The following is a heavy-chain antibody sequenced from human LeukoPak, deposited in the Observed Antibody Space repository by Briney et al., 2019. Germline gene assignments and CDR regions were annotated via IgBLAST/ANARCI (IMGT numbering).Heavy chain of an antibody. CDR1: GGSFSSYY. V-gene: IGHV4-59*01. CDR2: IFYSGTT. D-gene: IGHD3-22*01. CDR3: ARDPYYYDRRAHAFDI. J-gene: IGHJ3*02. Sequence: SETLSLTCAVYGGSFSSYYWSWIRQPPGKGLEWIGYIFYSGTTNYNPSLKSRVTISVDTSKNQLSLKLSSVTAADTAVYYCARDPYYYDRRAHAFDIWGQGTMVTVSS.